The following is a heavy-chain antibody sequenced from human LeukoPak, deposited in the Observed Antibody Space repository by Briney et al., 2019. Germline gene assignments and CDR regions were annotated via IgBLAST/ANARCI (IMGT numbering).Heavy chain of an antibody. Sequence: LPGGSRRLSCAASGFPFTNYWRHWVRQGQGKGLVRVSRISNDGSSRHYADSVKGRFTIYRENSKNMMYLQMNSLRAEDTAVYYCASASSHRIAAGGDYWGHGTLVTVSS. V-gene: IGHV3-74*01. D-gene: IGHD6-13*01. CDR3: ASASSHRIAAGGDY. J-gene: IGHJ4*01. CDR1: GFPFTNYW. CDR2: ISNDGSSR.